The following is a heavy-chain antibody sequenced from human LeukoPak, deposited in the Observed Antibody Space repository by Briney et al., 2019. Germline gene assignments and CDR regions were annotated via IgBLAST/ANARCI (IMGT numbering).Heavy chain of an antibody. D-gene: IGHD1-26*01. CDR2: IYTSGST. CDR3: ARDDAKWELLDY. CDR1: GGSISSGSYY. Sequence: SETLSLTCTVSGGSISSGSYYWSWIRQPAGKGLEWIGRIYTSGSTNYNPSLKSRVTRSVDTSKNQFSRKLSSVTAADTAVYYCARDDAKWELLDYWGQGTLVTVSS. J-gene: IGHJ4*02. V-gene: IGHV4-61*02.